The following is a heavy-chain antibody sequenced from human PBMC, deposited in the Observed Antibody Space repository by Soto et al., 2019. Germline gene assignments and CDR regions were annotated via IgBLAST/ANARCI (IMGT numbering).Heavy chain of an antibody. CDR1: GFTFSSYG. V-gene: IGHV3-33*01. D-gene: IGHD4-17*01. CDR3: ARDFYGTAEYYYYYYGMDV. CDR2: IWYDGSNK. Sequence: PGGSLRLSCAASGFTFSSYGMHWVRQAPGKGLEWMAVIWYDGSNKYYADSVKGRFTISRDNSKNTLYLQMNSLRAEDTAVYYCARDFYGTAEYYYYYYGMDVWGQGTTVTVSS. J-gene: IGHJ6*02.